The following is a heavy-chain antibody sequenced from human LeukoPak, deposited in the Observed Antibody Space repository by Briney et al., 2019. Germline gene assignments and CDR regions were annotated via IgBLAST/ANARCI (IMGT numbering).Heavy chain of an antibody. CDR1: GGSFSGYY. Sequence: PSETLSLTCAVYGGSFSGYYWSWIRQPPGKGLEWIGEINHSGSTNYNLSLKSRVTISIDTSKNQFSLKLSSVTAADTAVYYCARSVEGYCSGGSCYSYYYYMDVWGKGTTVTVSS. CDR2: INHSGST. J-gene: IGHJ6*03. CDR3: ARSVEGYCSGGSCYSYYYYMDV. D-gene: IGHD2-15*01. V-gene: IGHV4-34*01.